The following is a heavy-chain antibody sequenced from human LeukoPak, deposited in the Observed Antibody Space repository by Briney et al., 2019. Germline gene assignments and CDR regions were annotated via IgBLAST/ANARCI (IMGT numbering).Heavy chain of an antibody. CDR2: IYHSGTT. CDR1: GVSITSYF. Sequence: PSETLSLTCTVSGVSITSYFWSWIRQPPGKGLEWVGYIYHSGTTNYNPSLKSRVTISVDTSKNQFSLKLTSVTAADTAVYYCAQKAPYSPAYSQDWGQGTLVTVSS. J-gene: IGHJ1*01. D-gene: IGHD2-21*01. CDR3: AQKAPYSPAYSQD. V-gene: IGHV4-59*01.